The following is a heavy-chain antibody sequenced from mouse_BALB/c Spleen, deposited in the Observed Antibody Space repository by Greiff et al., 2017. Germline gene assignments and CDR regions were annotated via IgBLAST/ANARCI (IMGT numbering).Heavy chain of an antibody. CDR2: ISYSGST. J-gene: IGHJ4*01. CDR3: ARSGNYVPMDY. CDR1: GYSITSDYA. D-gene: IGHD2-1*01. V-gene: IGHV3-2*02. Sequence: EVKVEESGPGLVKPSQSLSLTCTVTGYSITSDYAWNWIRQFPGNKLEWMGYISYSGSTSYNPSLKSRISITRDTSKNQFFLQLNSVTTEDTATYYCARSGNYVPMDYWGQGTSVTVSS.